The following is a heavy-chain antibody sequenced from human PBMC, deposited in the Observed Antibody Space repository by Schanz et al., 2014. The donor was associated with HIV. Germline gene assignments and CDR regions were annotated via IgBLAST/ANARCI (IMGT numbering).Heavy chain of an antibody. V-gene: IGHV3-33*01. Sequence: QVQLVESGGGVVQPGRSLRLSCAASGFTFSSYGIHWVRQAPGKGLEWVAVIWYDGSNKYYADSVKGRFTISRDNSKNMLYLQMSSLKTEDTAVYYCTTFTVVRGVITYFDYWGQGTLVTVSS. J-gene: IGHJ4*02. D-gene: IGHD3-10*01. CDR2: IWYDGSNK. CDR3: TTFTVVRGVITYFDY. CDR1: GFTFSSYG.